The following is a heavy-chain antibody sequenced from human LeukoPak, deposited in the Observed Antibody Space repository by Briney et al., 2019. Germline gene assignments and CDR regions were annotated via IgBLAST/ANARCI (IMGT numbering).Heavy chain of an antibody. Sequence: GGSLRLSCAASGFTFSSYSMNWVRQAPGKGLEWVSSISSSSSYIYYADSVKGRFTISRDNAKNSLYLQMNSLRAEDTAVYYCASVIGGPTMMVEPGAFDIWGQGTMVTVSS. V-gene: IGHV3-21*01. CDR1: GFTFSSYS. CDR2: ISSSSSYI. CDR3: ASVIGGPTMMVEPGAFDI. J-gene: IGHJ3*02. D-gene: IGHD3-22*01.